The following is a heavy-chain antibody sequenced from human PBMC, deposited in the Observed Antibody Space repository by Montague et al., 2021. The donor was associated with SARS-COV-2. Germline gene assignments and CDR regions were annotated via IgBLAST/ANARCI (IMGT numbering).Heavy chain of an antibody. CDR3: ARSHYDILTGYYTVFDY. CDR1: GFSLSTSGMC. Sequence: PALVKPTQTLTLTCTFSGFSLSTSGMCVSWIRQPPGKALEWLALXDWDDDKYYSTSLKTRLTIPKDTSKNQVVLTMTNMDPVDTATYYCARSHYDILTGYYTVFDYWGQGTLVTVSS. CDR2: XDWDDDK. D-gene: IGHD3-9*01. V-gene: IGHV2-70*01. J-gene: IGHJ4*02.